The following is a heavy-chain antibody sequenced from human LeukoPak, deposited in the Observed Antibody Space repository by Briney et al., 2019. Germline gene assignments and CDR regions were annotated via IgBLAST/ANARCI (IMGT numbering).Heavy chain of an antibody. Sequence: GGSLRLSCAASGFTFSSYGMHWVRQAPGKGLEWVAIIWSDGSNKYYADSVKGRFTISRDNSKNTMYLQMNSLRVEDTAVYYCARGAFAAAAGFDYWGQGTLVSVSS. D-gene: IGHD6-13*01. CDR3: ARGAFAAAAGFDY. V-gene: IGHV3-33*01. CDR2: IWSDGSNK. J-gene: IGHJ4*02. CDR1: GFTFSSYG.